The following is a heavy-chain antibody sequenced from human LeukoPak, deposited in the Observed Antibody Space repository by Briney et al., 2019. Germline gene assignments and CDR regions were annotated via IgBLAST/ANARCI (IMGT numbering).Heavy chain of an antibody. CDR3: AREIPMVRGVGYYYGMDV. CDR1: GDSVSSNSAA. CDR2: TYYRSKLYN. V-gene: IGHV6-1*01. D-gene: IGHD3-10*01. J-gene: IGHJ6*04. Sequence: SQTLSLTCAISGDSVSSNSAAWNWIRQSPSRGLEWLGRTYYRSKLYNDYAVSVKSRITINPDTSKNQFSLQLNSVTPEDTAVYYCAREIPMVRGVGYYYGMDVWGKGTTVTVSS.